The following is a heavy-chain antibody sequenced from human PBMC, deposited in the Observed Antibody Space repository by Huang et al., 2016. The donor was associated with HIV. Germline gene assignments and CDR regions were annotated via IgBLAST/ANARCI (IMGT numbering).Heavy chain of an antibody. CDR2: VSNDGNEK. Sequence: QGQLVESGGGVVQPGRSLRLSCAASGFSFTRYDMQWVRQVPGKGLEWGSFVSNDGNEKYYADAVKGRSTISRDNFKNTLYLQMNSLRTGDTAVYFCLPAGHVSHYYYMDVWGKGTTVIVSS. J-gene: IGHJ6*03. CDR1: GFSFTRYD. V-gene: IGHV3-30*03. CDR3: LPAGHVSHYYYMDV.